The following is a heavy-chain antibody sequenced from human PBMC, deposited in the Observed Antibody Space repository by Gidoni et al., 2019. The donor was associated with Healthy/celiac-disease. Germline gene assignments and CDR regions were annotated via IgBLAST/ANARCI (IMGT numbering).Heavy chain of an antibody. CDR3: ARGLYDSSGYYYDY. J-gene: IGHJ4*02. CDR2: IWYDGSNK. V-gene: IGHV3-33*01. D-gene: IGHD3-22*01. CDR1: GFTFSSYG. Sequence: QVQLVESGGGVVQPGRSLRPSCAASGFTFSSYGMHWVRQAPGKGLAWVAVIWYDGSNKYYADSVKGRFTISRDNSKNTLYLQMSSLRAEDAAVYYCARGLYDSSGYYYDYWGQGTLVTVSS.